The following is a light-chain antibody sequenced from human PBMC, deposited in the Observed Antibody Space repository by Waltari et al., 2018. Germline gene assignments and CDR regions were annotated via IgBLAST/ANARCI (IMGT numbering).Light chain of an antibody. CDR1: QSVLFDSNNKNY. V-gene: IGKV4-1*01. J-gene: IGKJ4*01. CDR2: WES. Sequence: DFVMTQSPDSLAVSLGERATINCKSSQSVLFDSNNKNYLAWYPQKPGQPPKALIYWESTRESGVPDRFSGSGSGTEFTLTIISLQAEDVAIYYCQQYYNLPLTFGGGTKVEIK. CDR3: QQYYNLPLT.